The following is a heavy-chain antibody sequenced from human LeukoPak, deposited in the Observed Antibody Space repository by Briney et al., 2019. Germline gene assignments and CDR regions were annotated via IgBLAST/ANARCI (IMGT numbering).Heavy chain of an antibody. CDR1: GYSISSGYY. J-gene: IGHJ6*02. CDR3: ARVNLGYYYAMDV. CDR2: IYTSGST. V-gene: IGHV4-38-2*02. D-gene: IGHD3-16*01. Sequence: PSETLSLTCTVSGYSISSGYYWGWIRQPPGKGLEWIGSIYTSGSTNYNPSLKSRVTMSVDTSKNQFSLKLSSVTAADTAVYYCARVNLGYYYAMDVWGQGTTVIVSS.